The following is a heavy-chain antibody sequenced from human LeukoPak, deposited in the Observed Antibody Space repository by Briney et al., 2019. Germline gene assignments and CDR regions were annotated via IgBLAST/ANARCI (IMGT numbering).Heavy chain of an antibody. J-gene: IGHJ4*02. CDR3: ARATVVGTTSGLDF. Sequence: GGSLRLSCAASGFTFSSYAMHWVRQAPGKGLEYVAGISRDGGRLYYANSVKGRFTISKDNSKSTLYLLMGSLRTEDMAIYYCARATVVGTTSGLDFWGQGTLVTVAS. V-gene: IGHV3-64*01. CDR2: ISRDGGRL. D-gene: IGHD1-26*01. CDR1: GFTFSSYA.